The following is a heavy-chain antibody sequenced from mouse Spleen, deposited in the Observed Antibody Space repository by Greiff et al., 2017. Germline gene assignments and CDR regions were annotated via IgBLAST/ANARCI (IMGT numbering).Heavy chain of an antibody. Sequence: QVQLKQSGPELVKPGASVKISCKASGYAFSSSWMNWVKQRPGKGLEWIGRIYPGDGDTNYNGKFKGKATLTADKSSSTAYMQLSSLTSEDSAVYFCARTITTVAMDYWGQGTSVTVSS. CDR3: ARTITTVAMDY. V-gene: IGHV1-82*01. CDR1: GYAFSSSW. CDR2: IYPGDGDT. J-gene: IGHJ4*01. D-gene: IGHD1-1*01.